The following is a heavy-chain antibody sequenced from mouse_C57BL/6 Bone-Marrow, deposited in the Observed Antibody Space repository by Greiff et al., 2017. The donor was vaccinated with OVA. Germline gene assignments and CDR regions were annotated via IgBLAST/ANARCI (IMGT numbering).Heavy chain of an antibody. CDR2: SRNKANDYTT. CDR3: ARDADYGLDY. J-gene: IGHJ2*01. V-gene: IGHV7-1*01. Sequence: EVKLVESGGGLVQSGRSLRLSCATSGFTFSDFYMEWVRQAPGKGLEWIAASRNKANDYTTEYSASVKGRFIVSRDTSQSILYLQMNALRAEDTAIYYCARDADYGLDYWGQGTTLTVSS. CDR1: GFTFSDFY. D-gene: IGHD1-1*01.